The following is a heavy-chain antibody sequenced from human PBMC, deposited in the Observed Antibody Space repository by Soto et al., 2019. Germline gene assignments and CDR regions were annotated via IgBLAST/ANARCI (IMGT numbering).Heavy chain of an antibody. Sequence: PGGSLRLSCAASDFTVTDRFLTWVRQAPGKGLEWVSVITSYDSTYYADSVRGRFTISRDNSKNSYFLQMNSLTAEDTAVYYCASGPQGNSLYFYWGQGTLVTVSS. CDR1: DFTVTDRF. D-gene: IGHD2-15*01. V-gene: IGHV3-53*01. CDR3: ASGPQGNSLYFY. J-gene: IGHJ4*02. CDR2: ITSYDST.